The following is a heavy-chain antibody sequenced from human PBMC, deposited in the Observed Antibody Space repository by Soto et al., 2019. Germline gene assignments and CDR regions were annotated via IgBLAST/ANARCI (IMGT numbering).Heavy chain of an antibody. Sequence: GESLKISCKGSGYSFTSYWIGWVRQMPGKGLEWMGIIYPGDSDTRYSPSFQGQVTISADKSISTAYLQWSSLKASDTAMYYWARGLWFGELFPYGMDVWGQGTTVTVSS. CDR2: IYPGDSDT. D-gene: IGHD3-10*01. V-gene: IGHV5-51*01. J-gene: IGHJ6*02. CDR3: ARGLWFGELFPYGMDV. CDR1: GYSFTSYW.